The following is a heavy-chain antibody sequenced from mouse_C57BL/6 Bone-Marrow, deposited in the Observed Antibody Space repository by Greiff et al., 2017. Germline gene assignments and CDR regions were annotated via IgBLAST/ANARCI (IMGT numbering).Heavy chain of an antibody. CDR2: IDPSDSYT. CDR3: AREGYGPFDY. V-gene: IGHV1-50*01. Sequence: QVQLKQPGAELVKPGASVKLSCKASGYTFTSYWMQWVKPRPGQGLAWIGEIDPSDSYTNYNQKFKGKATLTVDTSSSTAYMQLSSLTSEDSAVYYCAREGYGPFDYWGQGTTLTVSS. J-gene: IGHJ2*01. D-gene: IGHD2-10*02. CDR1: GYTFTSYW.